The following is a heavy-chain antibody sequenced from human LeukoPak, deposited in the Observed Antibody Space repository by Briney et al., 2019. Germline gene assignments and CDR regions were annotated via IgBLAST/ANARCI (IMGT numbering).Heavy chain of an antibody. V-gene: IGHV3-30-3*01. CDR2: ISYDGSNK. CDR3: AGVGRRKDIVVVPAANPLDY. CDR1: GFTFSSYA. D-gene: IGHD2-2*01. Sequence: PGGSLRLSCAASGFTFSSYAMHWVRQAPGQGLEWVAVISYDGSNKYYADSVKGRFTISRDNSKNTLYLQMNRLRAEDTAVYYCAGVGRRKDIVVVPAANPLDYRGQGSLVTVSS. J-gene: IGHJ4*02.